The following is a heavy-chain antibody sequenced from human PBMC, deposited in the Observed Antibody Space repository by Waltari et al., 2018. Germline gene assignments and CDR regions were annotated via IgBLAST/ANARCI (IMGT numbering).Heavy chain of an antibody. CDR3: ARQTYYDFWSGYYTRSFDY. J-gene: IGHJ4*02. CDR2: ISSSGSTI. D-gene: IGHD3-3*01. V-gene: IGHV3-48*03. Sequence: EVQLLESGGGLVQPGGSLRLSCAASGFTFSSYEMNWVRQAPGKGREWVSYISSSGSTIYYADSVKGRFTISRDNAKNSLYLQMNSLRAEDTAVYYCARQTYYDFWSGYYTRSFDYWGQGTLVTVSS. CDR1: GFTFSSYE.